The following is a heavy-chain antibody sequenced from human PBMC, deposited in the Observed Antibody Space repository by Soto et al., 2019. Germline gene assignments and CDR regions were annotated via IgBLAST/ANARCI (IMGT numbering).Heavy chain of an antibody. CDR1: GGTFSSYT. D-gene: IGHD1-1*01. J-gene: IGHJ4*02. Sequence: QVQLVQSGAEVKNPGSSVKVSCKASGGTFSSYTITWVRQAPGQGLEWLGRIIPIFGVTNYAQKFQDRVTTTADRSTTTAYMELSRLRSEDTAVYYCVRDWESTTQTWGFGDSWGQGTLVTVSS. CDR3: VRDWESTTQTWGFGDS. CDR2: IIPIFGVT. V-gene: IGHV1-69*08.